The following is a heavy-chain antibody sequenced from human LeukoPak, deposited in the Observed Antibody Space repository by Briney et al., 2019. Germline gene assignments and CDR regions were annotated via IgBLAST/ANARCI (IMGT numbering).Heavy chain of an antibody. CDR1: GGSISSYY. V-gene: IGHV4-59*01. J-gene: IGHJ4*02. CDR2: IYYSGST. D-gene: IGHD6-13*01. CDR3: ARVGSSWLYYFDY. Sequence: NSSETLSLTCTVSGGSISSYYWSWIRQPPGKGLEWIGYIYYSGSTNYNPSLKSRVTISVDTSKNQFSLKLSSVTAADTAVYYCARVGSSWLYYFDYWGQGTLDTVSS.